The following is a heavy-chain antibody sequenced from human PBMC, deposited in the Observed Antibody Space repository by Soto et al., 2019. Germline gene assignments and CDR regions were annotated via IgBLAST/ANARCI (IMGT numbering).Heavy chain of an antibody. V-gene: IGHV3-23*01. CDR3: AKNPGFYYDSTGYHFDY. Sequence: PGGSLRLSCAASGFTFSRYATSWVRQAPGKGLEWVSAISDSGGSTYYADSVKGRFTISKDSSENTLYLQMNGLRGEDTAVYYCAKNPGFYYDSTGYHFDYWGQGTLVIVSS. J-gene: IGHJ4*02. CDR1: GFTFSRYA. CDR2: ISDSGGST. D-gene: IGHD3-22*01.